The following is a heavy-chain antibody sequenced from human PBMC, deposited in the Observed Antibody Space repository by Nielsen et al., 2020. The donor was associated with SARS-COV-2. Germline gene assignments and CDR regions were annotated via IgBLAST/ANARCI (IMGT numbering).Heavy chain of an antibody. V-gene: IGHV3-30*03. Sequence: GESLKISCSAFGFTFSSYSMNWVRQAPGKGLEWVAIISYDGSNKYYADSVKGRFTISRDDSKNTLYLQMNSLRPEDTAVYYCARDSWDSLRYFVHWGQGAQVTVSS. CDR1: GFTFSSYS. CDR3: ARDSWDSLRYFVH. D-gene: IGHD3-22*01. CDR2: ISYDGSNK. J-gene: IGHJ4*02.